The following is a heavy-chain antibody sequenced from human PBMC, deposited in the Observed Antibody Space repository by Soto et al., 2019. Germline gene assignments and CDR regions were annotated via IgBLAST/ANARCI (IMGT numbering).Heavy chain of an antibody. CDR3: AKCRHFWSGGFPDS. V-gene: IGHV3-23*01. J-gene: IGHJ5*01. CDR2: ISGSGGST. D-gene: IGHD3-3*02. CDR1: GFTFSSYA. Sequence: EVLLLESGGGLVQPGGSLRLSCAASGFTFSSYAMSWVRQAPGKGLEWVSAISGSGGSTYYADSVKGRFTISRDNSKNTLYLQMNSLRAEDTAVYYCAKCRHFWSGGFPDSWGQGTLVTVSS.